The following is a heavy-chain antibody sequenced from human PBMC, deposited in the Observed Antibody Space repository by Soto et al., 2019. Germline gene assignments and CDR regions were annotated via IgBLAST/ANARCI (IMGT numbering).Heavy chain of an antibody. J-gene: IGHJ6*02. D-gene: IGHD3-22*01. CDR2: ISGSGGST. Sequence: GGSLRLSCAASGFTFSRYAMSWVRQAPGKGLEWVSAISGSGGSTYYADSVKGRFIISRDNSKNTLYLQMNSLRAEDTAVYYCAKDLIPYDNYYYYGMDVWGQGTTVTVSS. V-gene: IGHV3-23*01. CDR3: AKDLIPYDNYYYYGMDV. CDR1: GFTFSRYA.